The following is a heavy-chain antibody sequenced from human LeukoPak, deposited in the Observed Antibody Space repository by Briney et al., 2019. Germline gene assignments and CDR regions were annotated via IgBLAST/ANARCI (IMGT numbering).Heavy chain of an antibody. CDR2: IYYSGST. J-gene: IGHJ4*02. CDR1: GGSISSYY. D-gene: IGHD3-10*01. CDR3: ARGVSSGSDY. Sequence: SETLSLTCTVSGGSISSYYWSWIRQPPGKGLEWIGYIYYSGSTNYNPSLKSRVTISVDTSKNQFSLKLSSVTAADTAVYYCARGVSSGSDYWGQGTLVTVSS. V-gene: IGHV4-59*08.